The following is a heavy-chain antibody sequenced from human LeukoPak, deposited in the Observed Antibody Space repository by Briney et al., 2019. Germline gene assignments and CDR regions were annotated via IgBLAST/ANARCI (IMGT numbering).Heavy chain of an antibody. CDR2: ISAYNGNT. Sequence: ASVKVSCKASGYTFTSYGISWVRQAPGQGLEWMGWISAYNGNTNYAEKLQGRVSMTTDTSTSTAYMELRSLRSDDTAVYYCARHDCSSTSCYYYYYMDVWGKGTTVTISS. V-gene: IGHV1-18*01. CDR3: ARHDCSSTSCYYYYYMDV. J-gene: IGHJ6*03. D-gene: IGHD2-2*01. CDR1: GYTFTSYG.